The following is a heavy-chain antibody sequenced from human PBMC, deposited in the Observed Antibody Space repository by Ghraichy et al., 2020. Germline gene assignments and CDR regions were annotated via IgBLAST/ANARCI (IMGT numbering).Heavy chain of an antibody. CDR3: VRGTRVNWFDP. V-gene: IGHV3-11*06. CDR2: ISTGSSGYT. J-gene: IGHJ5*02. Sequence: GESLNISCVASGFTFSDFYMSWIRQAPGKGLEWVSFISTGSSGYTNYVDSVKGRFTISRDNAKNSLFLQMNSLRVDDTAIYYCVRGTRVNWFDPRGQGTLVTVSS. CDR1: GFTFSDFY.